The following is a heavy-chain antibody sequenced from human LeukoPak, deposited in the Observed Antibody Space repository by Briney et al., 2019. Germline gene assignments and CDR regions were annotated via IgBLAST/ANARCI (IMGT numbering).Heavy chain of an antibody. CDR1: VGSFSGYY. V-gene: IGHV4-34*01. J-gene: IGHJ5*02. CDR3: AGEGYSSGWYYGSWFDP. CDR2: INHSGST. D-gene: IGHD6-19*01. Sequence: SETLSLTCAVYVGSFSGYYWSWIRQPPGKGLEWIGEINHSGSTNYNPSLKSRVTISVDTSKNQFSLKLSSVTAAGTAVYYCAGEGYSSGWYYGSWFDPWGQGTLVTVSS.